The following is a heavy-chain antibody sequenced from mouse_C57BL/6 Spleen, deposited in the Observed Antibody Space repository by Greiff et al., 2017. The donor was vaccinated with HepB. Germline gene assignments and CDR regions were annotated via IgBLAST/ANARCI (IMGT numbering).Heavy chain of an antibody. D-gene: IGHD4-1*02. CDR3: ARYGGNWDVDFDY. CDR1: GFSLTSYA. Sequence: QVQLKESGPGLVAPSQSLSITCTVSGFSLTSYAISWVRQPPGKGLEWLGVIWTGGGTNYTSAIKSRLSISKDNSKRQVILKINIMQTDDTARYYCARYGGNWDVDFDYWGQGTTLTVSS. CDR2: IWTGGGT. V-gene: IGHV2-9-1*01. J-gene: IGHJ2*01.